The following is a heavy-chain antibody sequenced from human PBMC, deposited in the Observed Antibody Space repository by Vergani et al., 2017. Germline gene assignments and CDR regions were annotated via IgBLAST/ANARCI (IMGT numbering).Heavy chain of an antibody. Sequence: QVQLQESGPGLVKPSEILSLTCTVSGGSISSYYWSWIRQPPGKGLEWIGYIYYSGSTNYNPSLKSRVTISVDTSKNQFSLKLSSVTAADTAVYYCARDRNLRYFDWLSTSYYYYYGMDVWGQGTTVTVSS. V-gene: IGHV4-59*01. CDR2: IYYSGST. D-gene: IGHD3-9*01. J-gene: IGHJ6*02. CDR3: ARDRNLRYFDWLSTSYYYYYGMDV. CDR1: GGSISSYY.